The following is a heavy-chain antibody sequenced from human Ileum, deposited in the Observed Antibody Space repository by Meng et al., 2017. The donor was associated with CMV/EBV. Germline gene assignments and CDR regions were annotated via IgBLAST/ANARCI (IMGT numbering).Heavy chain of an antibody. Sequence: SETLSLTCSVSGDSITSGDYYWSWIRQPPGKGLEWIGYIYSSGTAYYNPSLKTAISIDTSKNQFSLRLTSVTAADTAVYYCAREGGYDRRYFDYWGQGMLVT. CDR2: IYSSGTA. J-gene: IGHJ4*02. D-gene: IGHD5-12*01. V-gene: IGHV4-30-4*08. CDR3: AREGGYDRRYFDY. CDR1: GDSITSGDYY.